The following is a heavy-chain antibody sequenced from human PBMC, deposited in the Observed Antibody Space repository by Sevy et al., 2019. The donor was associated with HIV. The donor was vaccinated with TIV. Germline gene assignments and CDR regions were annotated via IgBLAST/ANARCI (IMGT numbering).Heavy chain of an antibody. CDR3: ARVSRGYSYGLDY. V-gene: IGHV4-59*01. CDR2: IYYSGST. CDR1: GGSISSYY. D-gene: IGHD5-18*01. J-gene: IGHJ4*02. Sequence: SETLSLTCTVSGGSISSYYWSWIRQPPGKGLEWIGYIYYSGSTNYNPSLKSRVTISVDTSKNQFSLKLSSVTAADMAVYYCARVSRGYSYGLDYWGQGTLVTVSS.